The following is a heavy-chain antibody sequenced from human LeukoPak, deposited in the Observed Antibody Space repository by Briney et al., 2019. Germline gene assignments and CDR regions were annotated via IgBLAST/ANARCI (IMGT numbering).Heavy chain of an antibody. V-gene: IGHV4-34*01. CDR1: GGSFSGYY. Sequence: SETLSLTCAVYGGSFSGYYWSWIRQPPGKGLEWIGEINHSGSTNYNPSLKSRVTISVDTSKNQFSLKLSSVTAADTAVYYCARFAFKRIVAILKYYYYGMDVWGQGTTVTVSS. CDR2: INHSGST. CDR3: ARFAFKRIVAILKYYYYGMDV. J-gene: IGHJ6*02. D-gene: IGHD6-13*01.